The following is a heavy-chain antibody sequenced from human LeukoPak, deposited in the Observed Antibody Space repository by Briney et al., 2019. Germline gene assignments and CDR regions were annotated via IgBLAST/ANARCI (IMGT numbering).Heavy chain of an antibody. V-gene: IGHV5-51*01. CDR2: IYPGDSDT. CDR3: ARIFAVVPADLDY. J-gene: IGHJ4*02. D-gene: IGHD2-2*01. Sequence: GESLKISCKGSGYSFTSYWIGWGRQMPGKGLEWMGIIYPGDSDTRYSPSFQGQVTISADKSISTAYLQWSSLKASDTAMYYCARIFAVVPADLDYWGQGTLVTVSS. CDR1: GYSFTSYW.